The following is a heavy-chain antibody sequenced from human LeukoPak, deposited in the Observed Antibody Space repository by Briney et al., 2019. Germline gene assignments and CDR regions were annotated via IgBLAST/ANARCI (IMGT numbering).Heavy chain of an antibody. V-gene: IGHV3-23*01. CDR2: ISGSGGST. Sequence: GGSLRLSCAASGGTFSDYAMSWVRQAPGKGVEWVSVISGSGGSTDYADSVKGGFTISRDNSKNTLFLQMDSLRADDTAVFYCAKERYGSGKYYFDYWGQGTLVTVSS. CDR1: GGTFSDYA. D-gene: IGHD3-10*01. CDR3: AKERYGSGKYYFDY. J-gene: IGHJ4*02.